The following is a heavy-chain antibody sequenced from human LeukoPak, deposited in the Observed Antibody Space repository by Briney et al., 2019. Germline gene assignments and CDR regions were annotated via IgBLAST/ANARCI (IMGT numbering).Heavy chain of an antibody. J-gene: IGHJ4*02. CDR3: ARGPLRYFWSGYYTGPPGGWFDY. CDR2: IYYSGST. Sequence: PSETLSLTCTVSGGSISSYYWSWIRQPPGKGLEWIGYIYYSGSTNYNPSLKSRVTISVDTSKNQFSLKLSSVTAADTAVYYCARGPLRYFWSGYYTGPPGGWFDYWGQGTLVTVSS. V-gene: IGHV4-59*12. D-gene: IGHD3-3*01. CDR1: GGSISSYY.